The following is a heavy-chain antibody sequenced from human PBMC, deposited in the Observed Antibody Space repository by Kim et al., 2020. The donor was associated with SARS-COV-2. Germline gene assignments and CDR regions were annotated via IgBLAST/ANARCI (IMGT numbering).Heavy chain of an antibody. CDR3: SRIAYSTSTSHYHVD. D-gene: IGHD2-2*01. V-gene: IGHV3-49*03. CDR1: GFPFGDYA. CDR2: IRNKAEGGTT. Sequence: GGSLRLSCTASGFPFGDYAVRWFRQAPGKGLEWVGFIRNKAEGGTTAYAASVKGRVTISRDEYKSIAYLEMNSLETEDTSVYFCSRIAYSTSTSHYHVD. J-gene: IGHJ4*01.